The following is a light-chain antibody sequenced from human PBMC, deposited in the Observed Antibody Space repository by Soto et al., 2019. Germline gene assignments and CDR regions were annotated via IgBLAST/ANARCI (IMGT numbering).Light chain of an antibody. CDR3: KQHETLIN. CDR1: QSLSSSY. Sequence: EIVLTQSPVTLSLSPVERATLSCMASQSLSSSYFAWYQHKPGQGPRLLIYGAFTRATGIPDRFSGSGSGKDFTLTISRLEPEDFAVYYCKQHETLINFGQGTRLEIK. V-gene: IGKV3-20*01. CDR2: GAF. J-gene: IGKJ5*01.